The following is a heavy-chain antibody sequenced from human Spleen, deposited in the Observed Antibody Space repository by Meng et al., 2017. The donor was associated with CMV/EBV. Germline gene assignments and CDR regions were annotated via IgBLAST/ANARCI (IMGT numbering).Heavy chain of an antibody. D-gene: IGHD4-17*01. CDR3: ARRRSGRGDYGLPGDHFDC. J-gene: IGHJ4*02. CDR2: VYRSGTS. Sequence: SETLSLTCSVSGYSISSGYYWGWIRQSPGKGLEWIGSVYRSGTSYRNPPLKSRVTMSIDTSKNQFSLKLSAVTAADTAVYYCARRRSGRGDYGLPGDHFDCWSQGTLVTVSS. CDR1: GYSISSGYY. V-gene: IGHV4-38-2*01.